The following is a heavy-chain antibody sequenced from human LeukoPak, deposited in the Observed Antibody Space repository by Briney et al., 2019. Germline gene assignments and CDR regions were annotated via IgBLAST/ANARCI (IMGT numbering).Heavy chain of an antibody. Sequence: GGSLRLSCAASGFTFSDYYMSWIRQAPGKGLEWVSYISSSGSTIYYADSVKGRFTISRDNAKNSLYLQMNSLRAEDTAVYYCASMLGDYVWGSYRYSIAYWGQGTLVTVSS. CDR3: ASMLGDYVWGSYRYSIAY. D-gene: IGHD3-16*02. J-gene: IGHJ4*02. CDR2: ISSSGSTI. CDR1: GFTFSDYY. V-gene: IGHV3-11*01.